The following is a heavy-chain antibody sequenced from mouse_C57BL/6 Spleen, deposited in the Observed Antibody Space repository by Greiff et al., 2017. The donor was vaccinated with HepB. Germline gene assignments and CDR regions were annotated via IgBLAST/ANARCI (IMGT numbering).Heavy chain of an antibody. V-gene: IGHV1-78*01. CDR2: IYPRDGST. CDR1: GYTFTDHT. Sequence: VQLQQSDAELVKPGASVKISCKVSGYTFTDHTIHWMKQRPEQGLEWIGYIYPRDGSTKYNEKFKGKATLTADKSSSTAYMQLNSLTSEDSAVYFCARRGIYYGYDDGGFDYWGQGTTLTVSS. D-gene: IGHD2-2*01. CDR3: ARRGIYYGYDDGGFDY. J-gene: IGHJ2*01.